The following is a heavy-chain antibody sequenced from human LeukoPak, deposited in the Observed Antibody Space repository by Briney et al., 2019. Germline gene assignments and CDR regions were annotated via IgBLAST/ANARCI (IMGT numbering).Heavy chain of an antibody. V-gene: IGHV1-69*06. CDR2: IIPIFGTA. CDR3: ARDRGIVGATRGRSAFDI. J-gene: IGHJ3*02. CDR1: GGTFNSYA. D-gene: IGHD1-26*01. Sequence: ASVKVSCKASGGTFNSYAISWVRQAPGQGLEWMGGIIPIFGTANYAQKFRGRVTITADKSTSTAYMELSSLRSEDTAVYYCARDRGIVGATRGRSAFDIWGQGTMVTVSS.